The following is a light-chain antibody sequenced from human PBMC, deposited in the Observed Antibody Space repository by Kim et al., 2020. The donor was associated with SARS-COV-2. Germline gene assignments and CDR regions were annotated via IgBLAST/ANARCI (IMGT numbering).Light chain of an antibody. Sequence: GQLDTNSCTGPGGNVSGYNYMSWDKNNPRKAPKRMIYEVSTRPSGVPDRFSGAKSGSTASLTISGLQAEDEADYYCCSYAGSNTSVFGGGTKVTFL. CDR2: EVS. V-gene: IGLV2-11*01. CDR3: CSYAGSNTSV. J-gene: IGLJ3*02. CDR1: GGNVSGYNY.